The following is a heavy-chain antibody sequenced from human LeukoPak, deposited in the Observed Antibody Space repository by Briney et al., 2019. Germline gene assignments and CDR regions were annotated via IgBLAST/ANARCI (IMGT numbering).Heavy chain of an antibody. V-gene: IGHV1-2*02. CDR2: INPNSGGT. Sequence: ASVKVSCKASGYTFTGYYMHWVRQAPGQGLEWMGWINPNSGGTNYAQKLQGRVTMTTDTSTSTAYMELRSLRSDDTAVYYCARKRSYYDSSGGLDYWGQGTLVTVSS. J-gene: IGHJ4*02. CDR1: GYTFTGYY. CDR3: ARKRSYYDSSGGLDY. D-gene: IGHD3-22*01.